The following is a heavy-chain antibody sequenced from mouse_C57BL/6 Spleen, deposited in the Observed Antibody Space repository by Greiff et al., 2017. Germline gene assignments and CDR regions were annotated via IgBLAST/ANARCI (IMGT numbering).Heavy chain of an antibody. J-gene: IGHJ2*01. V-gene: IGHV1-82*01. CDR2: IYPGDGDT. D-gene: IGHD4-1*01. CDR1: GYAFSSSW. CDR3: ARLGHFDY. Sequence: VQLQQSGPELVKPGASVKISCKASGYAFSSSWMNWVKQRPGKGLEWIGRIYPGDGDTKYNGKFKGKATLTADKSSSTAYMQLSSLTSEDSAVYFCARLGHFDYWGQGTTLTVSS.